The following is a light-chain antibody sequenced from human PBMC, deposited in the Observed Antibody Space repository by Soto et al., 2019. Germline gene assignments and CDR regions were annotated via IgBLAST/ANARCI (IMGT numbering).Light chain of an antibody. Sequence: QSALTQPASVSGSPGQSITISCTGSSSDVGAYDYVSWYQQHPGNVPTLIIYDVSNRPSGVSNRFSGSKSGSEASLTISGLQAEDEADYYCSSYRGSSTVVFGGGTKLTVL. CDR1: SSDVGAYDY. CDR2: DVS. CDR3: SSYRGSSTVV. J-gene: IGLJ2*01. V-gene: IGLV2-14*03.